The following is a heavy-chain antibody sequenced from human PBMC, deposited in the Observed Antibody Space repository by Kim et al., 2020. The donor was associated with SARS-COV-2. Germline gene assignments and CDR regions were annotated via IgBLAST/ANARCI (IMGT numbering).Heavy chain of an antibody. Sequence: GGSLRLSCAASGFISSTYAMGWVRQAPGRGLEWVSAISGNAARTYYSVSVKGRFTISRDFSKNTLYVEMNRLRAEDTAVYYCAKLTGAAVGDDAFDIWGQGTMVTVSS. CDR1: GFISSTYA. V-gene: IGHV3-23*01. CDR3: AKLTGAAVGDDAFDI. J-gene: IGHJ3*02. D-gene: IGHD1-20*01. CDR2: ISGNAART.